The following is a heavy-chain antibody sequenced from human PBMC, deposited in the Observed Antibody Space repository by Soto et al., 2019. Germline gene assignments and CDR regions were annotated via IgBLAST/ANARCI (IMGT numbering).Heavy chain of an antibody. V-gene: IGHV4-4*07. CDR2: IDTSGTT. D-gene: IGHD3-16*01. CDR1: GGSISSYY. J-gene: IGHJ6*02. CDR3: ARGPRGYVYYHGMDV. Sequence: PSETLSLTCTVSGGSISSYYVSWIRQSAGKGLEWIGRIDTSGTTNYNPSLKSRVTTSVDASKSQFSLNLSSVTAADTAVYYCARGPRGYVYYHGMDVWGQGTTVTVSS.